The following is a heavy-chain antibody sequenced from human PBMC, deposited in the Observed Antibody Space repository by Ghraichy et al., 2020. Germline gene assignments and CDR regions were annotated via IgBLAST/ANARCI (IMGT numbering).Heavy chain of an antibody. CDR3: AKGERQWLEQIDY. Sequence: GESLNISCAASGFTFSSYAMSWVRQAPGKGLEWVSAISGSGGSTYYADSVKGRFTISRDNSKNTLYLQMNSLRAEDTAVYYCAKGERQWLEQIDYWGQGTLVTVSS. J-gene: IGHJ4*02. D-gene: IGHD6-19*01. CDR1: GFTFSSYA. CDR2: ISGSGGST. V-gene: IGHV3-23*01.